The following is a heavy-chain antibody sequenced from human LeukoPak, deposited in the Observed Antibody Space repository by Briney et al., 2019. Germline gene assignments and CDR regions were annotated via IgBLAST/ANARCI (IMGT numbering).Heavy chain of an antibody. D-gene: IGHD1-14*01. CDR1: GFSFTSYA. V-gene: IGHV3-23*01. J-gene: IGHJ5*02. Sequence: PGGSLRLSCAASGFSFTSYAMSWVRQAPGKGLEWVSAISNSGAGTFNADSAKGRFTISRDNSQNTLYLQMNSLRAEDTAVYYCARVRIGFDPWGQGTLVTVSS. CDR3: ARVRIGFDP. CDR2: ISNSGAGT.